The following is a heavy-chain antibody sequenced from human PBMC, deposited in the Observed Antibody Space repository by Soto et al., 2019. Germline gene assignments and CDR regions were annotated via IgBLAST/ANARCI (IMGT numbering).Heavy chain of an antibody. CDR3: ARMDRAAQEYPGFDP. Sequence: SGPTLVNPTQTLTLTCTFSGSSLSTSGMCVSWIRQPPGKALEWLARIDWDDDKYYSTSLKTRLTISKDTSKNQVVLTMTNMDPVDTATYYCARMDRAAQEYPGFDPWGQGTLVTVSS. CDR1: GSSLSTSGMC. CDR2: IDWDDDK. J-gene: IGHJ5*02. V-gene: IGHV2-70*11.